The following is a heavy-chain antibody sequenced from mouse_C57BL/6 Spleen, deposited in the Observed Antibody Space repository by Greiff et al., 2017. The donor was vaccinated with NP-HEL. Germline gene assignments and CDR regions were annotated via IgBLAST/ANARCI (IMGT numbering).Heavy chain of an antibody. J-gene: IGHJ2*01. CDR1: GYAFSSSW. CDR3: ARKGYGSSYGGYFDY. Sequence: VQLQQSGPELVKPGASVKISCKASGYAFSSSWMNWVKQRPGKGLEWIGRIYPGDGDTNYNGKFKGKATLTADKSSSTAYMQLSSLTSEDSAVYFCARKGYGSSYGGYFDYWGQGTTLTVSS. V-gene: IGHV1-82*01. D-gene: IGHD1-1*01. CDR2: IYPGDGDT.